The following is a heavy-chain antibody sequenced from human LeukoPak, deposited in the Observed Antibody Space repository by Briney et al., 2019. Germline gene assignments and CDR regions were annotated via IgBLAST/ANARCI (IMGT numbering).Heavy chain of an antibody. CDR1: GGTFINYP. V-gene: IGHV1-69*13. J-gene: IGHJ6*02. CDR3: ARTVVPAAMLSIRFYYYGMDV. D-gene: IGHD2-2*01. Sequence: ASVKVSCKASGGTFINYPISWVRQAPGQGLEWMGGIIPIFKTANYGQKFQGRVTITADESTSTAYMELSSLRSEDTAVYYCARTVVPAAMLSIRFYYYGMDVWGQGTTVTVSS. CDR2: IIPIFKTA.